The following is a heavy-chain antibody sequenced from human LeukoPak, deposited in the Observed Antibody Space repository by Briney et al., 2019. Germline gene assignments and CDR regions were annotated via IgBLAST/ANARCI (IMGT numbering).Heavy chain of an antibody. D-gene: IGHD3-10*01. J-gene: IGHJ4*02. CDR3: ARAITDHFDY. CDR2: ISAYNGNT. V-gene: IGHV1-18*01. CDR1: GYTFTSYA. Sequence: ASVKVSCKASGYTFTSYAMHWVRQAPGQGLEWMGWISAYNGNTNYAQKLQGRVTMTTDTSTSTAYMELRSLRSDDTAVYYCARAITDHFDYWGQGTLVTVSS.